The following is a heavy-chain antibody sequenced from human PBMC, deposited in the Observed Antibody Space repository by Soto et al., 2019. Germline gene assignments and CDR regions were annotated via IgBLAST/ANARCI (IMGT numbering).Heavy chain of an antibody. J-gene: IGHJ2*01. Sequence: QVQLQQWGAGLLKPSETLSLTCAVYGGSFSGYYWSWIRQPPGKGLEWIGEINHSGSTNYNPSLKSRVTISVDTSKNQFSLKLSSVNAADTAVYYCARGRGTTVVTTGTTGGFDLWGRGTLVTVSS. V-gene: IGHV4-34*01. CDR2: INHSGST. CDR1: GGSFSGYY. D-gene: IGHD4-17*01. CDR3: ARGRGTTVVTTGTTGGFDL.